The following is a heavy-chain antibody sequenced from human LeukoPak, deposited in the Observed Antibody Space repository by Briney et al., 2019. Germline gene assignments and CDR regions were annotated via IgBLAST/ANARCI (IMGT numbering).Heavy chain of an antibody. Sequence: ASVKVSCKSSGYTFTNYGISWVRQAPEQGLEWMGWISVYNGDTYYAQRTQGRVAMTTDTSTSTAYMELRSLRSDGTAVYYCVRDGSGGLWDTDYWGQGTLVIVSS. CDR2: ISVYNGDT. D-gene: IGHD2-15*01. J-gene: IGHJ4*02. CDR1: GYTFTNYG. CDR3: VRDGSGGLWDTDY. V-gene: IGHV1-18*01.